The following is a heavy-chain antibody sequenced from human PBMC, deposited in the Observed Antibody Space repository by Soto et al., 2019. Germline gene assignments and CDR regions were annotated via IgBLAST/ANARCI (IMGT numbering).Heavy chain of an antibody. CDR1: GGSLRCTSYY. Sequence: SETLSITLTLQGGSLRCTSYYYGWYRQPQWKGLEWIGSIYYSGSTYYNPSLKSRVTISVDTSKNQFSLKLSSVTAADTAVYYCACIFSGGYGYGFYYYGMDVWGQGTTVS. D-gene: IGHD5-18*01. V-gene: IGHV4-39*01. J-gene: IGHJ6*02. CDR3: ACIFSGGYGYGFYYYGMDV. CDR2: IYYSGST.